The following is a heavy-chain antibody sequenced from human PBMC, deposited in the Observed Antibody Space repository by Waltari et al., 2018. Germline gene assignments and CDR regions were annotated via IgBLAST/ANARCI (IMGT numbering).Heavy chain of an antibody. V-gene: IGHV3-23*04. J-gene: IGHJ4*02. CDR2: IRCSGGSK. CDR1: GFTFSSYA. D-gene: IGHD2-8*01. Sequence: EVQLVESGGGLVQPGGSLRLSCAASGFTFSSYAMSWVRQAPGKGLEWVSAIRCSGGSKYYADSVKGRFNISRDNSKTTLYLQMNSLRAEDTAVYYCAKNMEARVYAPFLDYWGQGTLVTVSS. CDR3: AKNMEARVYAPFLDY.